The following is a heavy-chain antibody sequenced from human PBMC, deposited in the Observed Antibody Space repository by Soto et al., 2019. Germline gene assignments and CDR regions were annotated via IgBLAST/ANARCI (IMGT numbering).Heavy chain of an antibody. CDR2: VYYRGRS. J-gene: IGHJ4*02. V-gene: IGHV4-39*01. CDR1: GGSVTNSSYY. Sequence: SETLSLTCTVSGGSVTNSSYYWGWIRQSPGKGLEWIGSVYYRGRSYSKSSVKSRVTISVDTSKDWFSLSLNSVTASDTAVYFCVSQRTTVPTQAYFDYWGPGALVTVSS. CDR3: VSQRTTVPTQAYFDY. D-gene: IGHD4-17*01.